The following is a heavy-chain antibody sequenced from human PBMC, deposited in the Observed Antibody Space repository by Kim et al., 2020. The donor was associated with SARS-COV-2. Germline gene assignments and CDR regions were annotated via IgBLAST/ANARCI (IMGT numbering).Heavy chain of an antibody. Sequence: GESLKISCKGSGYSFTSYWISWVRQMPGKGLEWMGRIDPSDSYTNYSPSFQGHVTISADKSISTAYLQWSSLKASDTAMYYCARGVDSSGSYYYYYYGMDVWGQGTTVTVSS. CDR2: IDPSDSYT. CDR3: ARGVDSSGSYYYYYYGMDV. CDR1: GYSFTSYW. J-gene: IGHJ6*02. V-gene: IGHV5-10-1*01. D-gene: IGHD3-10*01.